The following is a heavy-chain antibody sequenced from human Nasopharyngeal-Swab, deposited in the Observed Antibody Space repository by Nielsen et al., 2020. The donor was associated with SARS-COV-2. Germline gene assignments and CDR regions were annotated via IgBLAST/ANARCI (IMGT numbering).Heavy chain of an antibody. V-gene: IGHV3-7*01. Sequence: VRQAPGKGLEWVANIKQDGSEKYYVDSVKGRFTISRDNAKNSLYLQMNSLRAEDTAVYYCARDRGWGYSGYGSLDYWGQGVLVTVSS. CDR3: ARDRGWGYSGYGSLDY. J-gene: IGHJ4*02. CDR2: IKQDGSEK. D-gene: IGHD2-15*01.